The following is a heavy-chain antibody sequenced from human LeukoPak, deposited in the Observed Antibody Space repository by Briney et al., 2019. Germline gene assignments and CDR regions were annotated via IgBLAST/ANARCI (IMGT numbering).Heavy chain of an antibody. CDR1: GFSFKNYP. D-gene: IGHD6-13*01. CDR2: ISSDGGYK. V-gene: IGHV3-30*14. Sequence: GGSLRLSCAASGFSFKNYPIHWVRQAPGKGLEWVAVISSDGGYKYYADSVKGRFTISGDNSKNTLYLQMNSLRAEDTAVYYCASLAAAGNDYWGQGTLVTVSS. CDR3: ASLAAAGNDY. J-gene: IGHJ4*02.